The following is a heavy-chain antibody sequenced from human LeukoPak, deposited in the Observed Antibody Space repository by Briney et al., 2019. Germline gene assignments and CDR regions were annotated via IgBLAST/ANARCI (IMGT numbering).Heavy chain of an antibody. V-gene: IGHV4-59*01. J-gene: IGHJ6*03. D-gene: IGHD3-10*01. Sequence: SETLSLTCNVSGGSIRGYYWSWIRKPPGKGLEWIGYIYSSGSTNYNPSLKSRVTMSVDTSKNQFSLKVSSVTAADTAVYYCARVFDSGSQAYFYYMDVWGKGTTVTISS. CDR2: IYSSGST. CDR3: ARVFDSGSQAYFYYMDV. CDR1: GGSIRGYY.